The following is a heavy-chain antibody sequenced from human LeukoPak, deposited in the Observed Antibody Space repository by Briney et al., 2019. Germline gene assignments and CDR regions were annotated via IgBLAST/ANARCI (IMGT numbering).Heavy chain of an antibody. CDR2: INSDGIWI. J-gene: IGHJ5*02. V-gene: IGHV3-21*01. D-gene: IGHD1-26*01. CDR1: GGSISSSS. CDR3: ARDAGGRTQREGWFDP. Sequence: ETLSLTCTVSGGSISSSSYYWGWIRQPPGKGLEWVSSINSDGIWIYYADSVKGRFTISRDNARDSLYLQMNSLRVEDTAVYYCARDAGGRTQREGWFDPWGQGTLVTVSS.